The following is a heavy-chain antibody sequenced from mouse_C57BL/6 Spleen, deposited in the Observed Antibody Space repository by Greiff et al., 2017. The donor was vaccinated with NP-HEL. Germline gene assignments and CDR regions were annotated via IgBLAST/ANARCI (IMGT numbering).Heavy chain of an antibody. CDR3: ARGISTVGAAD. CDR1: GFTFSSYA. D-gene: IGHD1-1*01. V-gene: IGHV5-4*03. Sequence: EVMVVESGGGLVKPGGSLKLSCAASGFTFSSYAMSWVRQTPEKRLEWVATISDGGSYTYYPDNVKGRFPISRDNAKNNLYLQMSHLKCEDTAMYYCARGISTVGAADWGQGTTVTVSS. CDR2: ISDGGSYT. J-gene: IGHJ4*01.